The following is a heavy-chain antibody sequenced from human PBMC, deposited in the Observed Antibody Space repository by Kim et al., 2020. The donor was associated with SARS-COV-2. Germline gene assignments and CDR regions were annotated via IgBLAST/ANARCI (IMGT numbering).Heavy chain of an antibody. D-gene: IGHD3-10*01. CDR2: GGT. V-gene: IGHV4-59*09. Sequence: GGTNTNPSLKGRVTISVDTSKNQFSLKLSSVTAADTAVYYCARGGELLDYWGQGTLVTVSS. CDR3: ARGGELLDY. J-gene: IGHJ4*02.